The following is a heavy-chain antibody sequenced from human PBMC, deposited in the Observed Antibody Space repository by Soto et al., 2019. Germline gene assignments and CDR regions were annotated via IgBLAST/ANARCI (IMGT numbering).Heavy chain of an antibody. CDR1: GFTFSDYY. D-gene: IGHD6-6*01. CDR3: ARDRAARPEDALDI. Sequence: GGSLRLSCAASGFTFSDYYMSWIRQAPGKGLEWVSYISSSGSTIYYADSVKGRFTISRDNAKNSLYLQMNSLRAEDTAVYYCARDRAARPEDALDIWGQGTMVTVSS. CDR2: ISSSGSTI. V-gene: IGHV3-11*01. J-gene: IGHJ3*02.